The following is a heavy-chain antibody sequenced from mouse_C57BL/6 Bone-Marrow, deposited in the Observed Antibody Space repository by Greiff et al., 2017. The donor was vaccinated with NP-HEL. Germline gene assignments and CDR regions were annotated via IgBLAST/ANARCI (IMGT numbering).Heavy chain of an antibody. D-gene: IGHD1-1*01. J-gene: IGHJ1*03. CDR3: ARGDYYGSDWYFDV. V-gene: IGHV3-6*01. CDR2: INYDGNN. CDR1: GYSITSGYY. Sequence: EVQLVESGPGLVKPSQSLSLTCSVSGYSITSGYYWNWIRQFPGNKLEWMGYINYDGNNNYNPSLKNRIAITRDTSKNQFFLKLNSVTTEDTATYYCARGDYYGSDWYFDVWGTGTTVTVSS.